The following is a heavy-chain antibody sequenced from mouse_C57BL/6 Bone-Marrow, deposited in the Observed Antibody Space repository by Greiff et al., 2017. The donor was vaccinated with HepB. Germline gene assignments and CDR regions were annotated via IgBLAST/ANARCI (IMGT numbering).Heavy chain of an antibody. CDR2: IHPSDSDT. Sequence: QVQLKQPGAELVKPGASVKVSCKASGYTFTSYWMHWVKQRPGQGLEWIGRIHPSDSDTNYNQKFKGKATLTVDKSSSTAYMQLSSLTSEDSAVYYCAIPITTVVYWYFDVWGTGTTVTVSS. CDR3: AIPITTVVYWYFDV. V-gene: IGHV1-74*01. CDR1: GYTFTSYW. D-gene: IGHD1-1*01. J-gene: IGHJ1*03.